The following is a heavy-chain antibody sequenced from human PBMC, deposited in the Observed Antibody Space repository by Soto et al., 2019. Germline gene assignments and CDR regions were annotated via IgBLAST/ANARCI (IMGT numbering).Heavy chain of an antibody. V-gene: IGHV1-46*01. Sequence: ASVKVSCKASGYTFTSYYMHWVRQAPGQGLEWMGIINPSGGSTSYAQKFQGRVTMTRDTSTSTVYMELSSLRSEDTAVYYCARTIGVAYDSSGYAYWGQGTLVTVPQ. CDR3: ARTIGVAYDSSGYAY. D-gene: IGHD3-22*01. CDR1: GYTFTSYY. J-gene: IGHJ4*02. CDR2: INPSGGST.